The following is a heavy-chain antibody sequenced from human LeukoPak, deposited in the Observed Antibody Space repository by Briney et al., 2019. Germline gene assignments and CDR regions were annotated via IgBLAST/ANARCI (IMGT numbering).Heavy chain of an antibody. Sequence: ASVKVSCKASGYTFTSYYMHWVRQAPGQGLEWMGIINPSGGSTSYAQKFQGRVTMTRDTSTSTVYMELSSLRSEDTAVYYCARGQAGPQFYYYYGMDVWGQGTTVTASS. D-gene: IGHD5-24*01. J-gene: IGHJ6*02. CDR2: INPSGGST. CDR3: ARGQAGPQFYYYYGMDV. CDR1: GYTFTSYY. V-gene: IGHV1-46*01.